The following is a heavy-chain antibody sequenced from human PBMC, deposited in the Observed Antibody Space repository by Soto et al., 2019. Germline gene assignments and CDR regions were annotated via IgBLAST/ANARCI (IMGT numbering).Heavy chain of an antibody. D-gene: IGHD6-13*01. CDR1: GYTFTGYY. J-gene: IGHJ4*02. Sequence: ASVEVYCKASGYTFTGYYMHWVRQAPGQGLEWMGWINPNSGGTNYAQKFQGRVTMTRDTSISTAYMELSRLRSDDTAVYYCARSIEYSSSWYFDYWGQGTLVTVSS. CDR3: ARSIEYSSSWYFDY. CDR2: INPNSGGT. V-gene: IGHV1-2*02.